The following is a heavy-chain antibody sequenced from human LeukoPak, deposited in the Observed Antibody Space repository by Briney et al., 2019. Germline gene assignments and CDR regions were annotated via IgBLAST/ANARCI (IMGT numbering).Heavy chain of an antibody. CDR1: GFTFSNYA. J-gene: IGHJ4*02. CDR3: AKGHSDYGTGFDL. V-gene: IGHV3-23*01. CDR2: ISGTGAFT. D-gene: IGHD4-17*01. Sequence: PGGSLRLSCAASGFTFSNYAMTWVRQAPGKGLESGSVISGTGAFTYYADSVKGRFTISRDNSKNTLYLQMNSLRAEDTTIYYCAKGHSDYGTGFDLWGRGTLVTVSS.